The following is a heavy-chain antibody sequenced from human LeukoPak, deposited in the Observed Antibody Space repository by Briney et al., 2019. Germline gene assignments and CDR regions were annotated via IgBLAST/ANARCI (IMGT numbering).Heavy chain of an antibody. D-gene: IGHD3-9*01. J-gene: IGHJ4*02. CDR2: IYCSGST. V-gene: IGHV4-59*01. CDR3: ARRDHDWGAYNY. CDR1: GGSISSYY. Sequence: PSETLSLSCTVSGGSISSYYWSWIRQPPGKGLEWVGYIYCSGSTNYNPSLKSRVTISVDTSKNQFSLKLSSVTAADTAVYYSARRDHDWGAYNYWGQGTLVTVSS.